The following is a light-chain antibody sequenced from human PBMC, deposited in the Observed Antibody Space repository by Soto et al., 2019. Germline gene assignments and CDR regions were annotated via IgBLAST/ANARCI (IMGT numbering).Light chain of an antibody. CDR1: SSDVGSYNL. J-gene: IGLJ1*01. CDR2: EVS. V-gene: IGLV2-23*02. Sequence: QSALTQPASVSWSPGQSITISCTGTSSDVGSYNLVSWYQQHPGKAPKLMIYEVSKRPSGVSNRFSGSKSGNTASLTISGLQAEDEADYYCCSYAGSSTDGFGTGTKVTVL. CDR3: CSYAGSSTDG.